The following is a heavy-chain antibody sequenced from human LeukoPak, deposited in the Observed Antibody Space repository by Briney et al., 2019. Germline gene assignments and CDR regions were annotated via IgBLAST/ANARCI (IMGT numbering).Heavy chain of an antibody. CDR3: ARDQDYYDSSGYRAHAFDI. J-gene: IGHJ3*02. CDR1: GGSISSSSYY. CDR2: IYYSGST. D-gene: IGHD3-22*01. Sequence: PSETLSLTCTVSGGSISSSSYYWGWIRQPPGKGLEWIGSIYYSGSTYYNPSLKSRVTISVDTPKNQFSLKLSSVTAADTAVYYCARDQDYYDSSGYRAHAFDIWGQGTMVTVS. V-gene: IGHV4-39*07.